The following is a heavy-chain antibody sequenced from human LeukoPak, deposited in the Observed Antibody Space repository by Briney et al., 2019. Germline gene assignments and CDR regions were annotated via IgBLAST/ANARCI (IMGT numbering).Heavy chain of an antibody. J-gene: IGHJ5*02. Sequence: PGGSLRLSCAASGFTFSSYSMNWVRQAPGKGLEWVSSISSSSSYIYYADSVKGRFTISRDNAKNSLYLRMNSLRAEDTAVYYCAREHGTDYDFWSGSGNWFDPWGQGTLVTVSS. CDR3: AREHGTDYDFWSGSGNWFDP. V-gene: IGHV3-21*01. D-gene: IGHD3-3*01. CDR2: ISSSSSYI. CDR1: GFTFSSYS.